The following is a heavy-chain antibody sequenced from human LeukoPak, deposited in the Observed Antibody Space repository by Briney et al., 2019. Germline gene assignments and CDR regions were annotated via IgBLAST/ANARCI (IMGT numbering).Heavy chain of an antibody. J-gene: IGHJ6*03. V-gene: IGHV1-18*01. CDR1: GYIFTSYG. Sequence: ASVKVSCKASGYIFTSYGISWVRQAPGQGLEWMGWISAYNGNTNYAQKLQGRVTMTTDTSTSTACMELSRLRSDDTAVYYCARGTDYGDYGGTWFYYYYMDVWGEGTTVTVSS. D-gene: IGHD4-17*01. CDR3: ARGTDYGDYGGTWFYYYYMDV. CDR2: ISAYNGNT.